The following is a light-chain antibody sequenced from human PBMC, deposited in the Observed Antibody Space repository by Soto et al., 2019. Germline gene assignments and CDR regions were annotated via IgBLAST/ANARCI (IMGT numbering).Light chain of an antibody. V-gene: IGLV1-44*01. J-gene: IGLJ1*01. Sequence: QSVLTQPPSASGTPGQRVSISCSGSSSNIGSHPVNWYQQLPGTAPKLLLYGDNQRPSGVPDRFSGSKSGTSASLAISGLQSEDEAHYYCASWDNSLNGLYVFGTGTKVTLL. CDR3: ASWDNSLNGLYV. CDR2: GDN. CDR1: SSNIGSHP.